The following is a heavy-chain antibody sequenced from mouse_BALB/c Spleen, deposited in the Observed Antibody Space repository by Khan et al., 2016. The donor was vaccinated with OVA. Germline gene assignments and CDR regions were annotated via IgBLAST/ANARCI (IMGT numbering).Heavy chain of an antibody. Sequence: QIQLVQSGAELAKPGASVKMSCKASGYTFINYLIVWVKQRPGQGLEWIGYINPDTGNTEYNQNFKDKATLTADKSSTTAYMQLSSLTSEDSAVYYCSRRSQRWDFDYGGQGTTLTVSS. CDR3: SRRSQRWDFDY. CDR2: INPDTGNT. CDR1: GYTFINYL. D-gene: IGHD1-1*01. V-gene: IGHV1-4*01. J-gene: IGHJ2*01.